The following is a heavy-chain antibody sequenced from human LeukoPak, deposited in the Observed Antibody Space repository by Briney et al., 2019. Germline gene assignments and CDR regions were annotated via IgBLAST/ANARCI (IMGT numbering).Heavy chain of an antibody. V-gene: IGHV4-34*01. CDR3: ARDYIETASCASGVCYTGGFDP. Sequence: SETLSLTCAVYGGSFSGYYWSWIRQPPGKGLEWIGEINHSGSTNYNPSLKSRVTISVDTSKNQFSLKLSSVTAADTAVYYCARDYIETASCASGVCYTGGFDPWGQGTRVTVSS. CDR2: INHSGST. J-gene: IGHJ5*02. D-gene: IGHD2-8*01. CDR1: GGSFSGYY.